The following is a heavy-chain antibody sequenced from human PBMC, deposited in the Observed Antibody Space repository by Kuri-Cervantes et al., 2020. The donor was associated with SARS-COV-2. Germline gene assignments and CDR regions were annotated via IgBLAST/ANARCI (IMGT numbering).Heavy chain of an antibody. Sequence: GSLRLSCIVSGGSISYGSFYWGWNRQPPGKGLEWIGTFYYSGSTYYNPSLKSRVTISVDTSKNQFSLKLSSVTAADTAVYYCARHPDYYYYYYGMDVWGQGTTVTCSS. CDR1: GGSISYGSFY. CDR2: FYYSGST. J-gene: IGHJ6*01. V-gene: IGHV4-39*01. CDR3: ARHPDYYYYYYGMDV.